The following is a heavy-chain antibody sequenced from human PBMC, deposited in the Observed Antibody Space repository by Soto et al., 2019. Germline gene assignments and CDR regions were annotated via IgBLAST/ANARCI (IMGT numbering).Heavy chain of an antibody. CDR2: ISGSGGST. CDR1: GFTFSSYA. CDR3: AKDSIVGATWLHYYGMDV. D-gene: IGHD1-26*01. Sequence: EVQLLESGGGLVQPGGSLRLSCAASGFTFSSYAMSWVRQAPGKGLEWVSAISGSGGSTYYADSVKGRFTISRDNSKNTLYLQMNSMSAEDTAVYYCAKDSIVGATWLHYYGMDVWGQGTTVTVSS. J-gene: IGHJ6*02. V-gene: IGHV3-23*01.